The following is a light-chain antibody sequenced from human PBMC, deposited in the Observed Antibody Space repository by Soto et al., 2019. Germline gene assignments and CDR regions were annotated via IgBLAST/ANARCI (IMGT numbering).Light chain of an antibody. Sequence: EIVLTQFPATLSLSPGERATLSCRASQSVSSYLAWYQQNPGQAPRLLIYDVSTRASGIPARFSGSGSGTDFTLTITSLEPEDFAVYSCQQRSDWPITFGQGTRLEIK. CDR2: DVS. CDR1: QSVSSY. J-gene: IGKJ5*01. CDR3: QQRSDWPIT. V-gene: IGKV3-11*01.